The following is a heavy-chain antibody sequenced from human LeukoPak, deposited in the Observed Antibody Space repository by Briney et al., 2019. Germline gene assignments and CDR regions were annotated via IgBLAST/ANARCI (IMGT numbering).Heavy chain of an antibody. D-gene: IGHD3-3*01. CDR1: GGSISSYY. V-gene: IGHV4-4*07. CDR2: IYTSGST. CDR3: ARVPYYDFWSGLDYYMDV. Sequence: PSETLSLTCTVSGGSISSYYWSWIRQPAGKGLEWIGRIYTSGSTNYNPSLKSRVTMSVDTSKNQCSLKLSSVTAADTAVYYCARVPYYDFWSGLDYYMDVWGKGTTVTVSS. J-gene: IGHJ6*03.